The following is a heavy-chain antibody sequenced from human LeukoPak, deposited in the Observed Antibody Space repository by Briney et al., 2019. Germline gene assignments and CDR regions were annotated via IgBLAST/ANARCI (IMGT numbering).Heavy chain of an antibody. CDR2: IYHSGST. Sequence: SETLSLTCTVSGGSISSYYWGWIRQSPGKGLEWIGSIYHSGSTHYNPSLKSRVTISVDTSKNQFSLMLSSVTAADTAVYYCARNRSLTTTPGFDHWGQGTLVTVSS. D-gene: IGHD4-11*01. V-gene: IGHV4-38-2*02. CDR3: ARNRSLTTTPGFDH. CDR1: GGSISSYY. J-gene: IGHJ4*02.